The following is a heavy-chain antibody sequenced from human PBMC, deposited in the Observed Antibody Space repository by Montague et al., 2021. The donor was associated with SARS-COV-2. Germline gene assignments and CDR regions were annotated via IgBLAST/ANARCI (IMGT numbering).Heavy chain of an antibody. D-gene: IGHD3-3*01. CDR1: GFSISSGYY. CDR2: CHQNGAT. V-gene: IGHV4-38-2*02. Sequence: SETLSLTCSVSGFSISSGYYWGWNRQTPGKGLEWIGSCHQNGATYYTPSLKRPVTILLATSKNQLSLILTSVTAADTAVYYCASSGVGIFDFSYFDSWGQGAMVTVSS. CDR3: ASSGVGIFDFSYFDS. J-gene: IGHJ4*02.